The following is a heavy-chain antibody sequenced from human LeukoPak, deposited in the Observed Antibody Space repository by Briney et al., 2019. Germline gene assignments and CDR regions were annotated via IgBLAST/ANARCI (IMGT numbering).Heavy chain of an antibody. CDR2: INGDGSRR. D-gene: IGHD1-26*01. V-gene: IGHV3-74*01. Sequence: GGSLRLSCAASGFIFTSHWMFWVRQVPGKGLVWVSRINGDGSRREYADSVKGRFTISRDNAKNTLYLQMNSLSAEDTGLYYCVRDQRGDGSSTFGYWGQGTLVTVSS. J-gene: IGHJ4*02. CDR3: VRDQRGDGSSTFGY. CDR1: GFIFTSHW.